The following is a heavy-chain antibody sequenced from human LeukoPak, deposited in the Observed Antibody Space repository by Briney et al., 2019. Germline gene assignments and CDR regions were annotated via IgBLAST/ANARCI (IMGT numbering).Heavy chain of an antibody. D-gene: IGHD4-17*01. CDR2: ISGSGGST. J-gene: IGHJ3*02. Sequence: PGGSLRLSCAASGFTFSSCAMSWVRQAPGKGLEWVSAISGSGGSTYYADSVKGRFTISRDNAKNSLYLQMNSLRAEDTAVYYCARDYGDYASFDAFDIWGQGTMVTVSS. CDR1: GFTFSSCA. CDR3: ARDYGDYASFDAFDI. V-gene: IGHV3-23*01.